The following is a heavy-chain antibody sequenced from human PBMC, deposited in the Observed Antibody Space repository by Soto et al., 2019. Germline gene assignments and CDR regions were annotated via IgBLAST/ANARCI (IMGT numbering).Heavy chain of an antibody. V-gene: IGHV3-21*01. CDR1: GFTFSSYS. CDR2: ISSSSSYI. J-gene: IGHJ4*02. Sequence: EVQLVESGGGLVKPGGSLRLSCAASGFTFSSYSMNWVRQAPGKGLEWVSSISSSSSYIYYADSVKGRFTISRDNAKNSLYLQMDSLRAEDTAVYYCARESYSSSSTPFDYWGQGPLVTVSS. CDR3: ARESYSSSSTPFDY. D-gene: IGHD6-6*01.